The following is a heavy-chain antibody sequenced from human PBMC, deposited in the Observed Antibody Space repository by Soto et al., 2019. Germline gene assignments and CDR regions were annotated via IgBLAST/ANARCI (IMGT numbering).Heavy chain of an antibody. J-gene: IGHJ6*02. D-gene: IGHD2-21*01. V-gene: IGHV1-2*04. CDR1: GYTFTGYY. Sequence: ASVKVSCKASGYTFTGYYMHWVRQAPGQGLEWMGWINPNSGGTNYARKFQGWVTMTRDTSISTAYMELSRLRSDDTAVYYCARMYGELGNGMDVWGQGTTVTVSS. CDR2: INPNSGGT. CDR3: ARMYGELGNGMDV.